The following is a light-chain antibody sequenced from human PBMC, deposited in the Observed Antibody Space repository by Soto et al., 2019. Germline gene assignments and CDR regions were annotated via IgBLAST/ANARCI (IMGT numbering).Light chain of an antibody. Sequence: QSVLTQPPSVSAAPGQKVTISCSGSSSNIGSDYVSWYQQVPGTAPKLLIYDNDKRPSGIPDRFSGSKSGTSATLGITGLQTGDEADDYCGPWDRSLNGGVFGGGTKLTVL. CDR3: GPWDRSLNGGV. CDR1: SSNIGSDY. CDR2: DND. J-gene: IGLJ3*02. V-gene: IGLV1-51*01.